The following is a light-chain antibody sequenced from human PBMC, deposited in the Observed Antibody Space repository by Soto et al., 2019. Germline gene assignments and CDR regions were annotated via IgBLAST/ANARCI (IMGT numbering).Light chain of an antibody. CDR1: QSVSSN. V-gene: IGKV3-15*01. J-gene: IGKJ2*04. CDR3: QQWTDWPCR. Sequence: IVMTQSPSTLSVSPGERATLSCRASQSVSSNLAWYQQKSGQGPRLLIYDASTRATGIPARFSGSGSGTEFTLTISILQAEDGAGYCCQQWTDWPCRFGQGTKL. CDR2: DAS.